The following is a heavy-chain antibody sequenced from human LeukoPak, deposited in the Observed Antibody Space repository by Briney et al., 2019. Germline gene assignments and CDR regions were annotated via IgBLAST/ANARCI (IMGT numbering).Heavy chain of an antibody. J-gene: IGHJ3*02. CDR2: IYYSGST. CDR1: GGSISSSIYH. V-gene: IGHV4-61*05. CDR3: ARGGTAVIAPYAFDI. D-gene: IGHD4-23*01. Sequence: SETLSLTCTVSGGSISSSIYHWGWIRQPPGKGLEWIGYIYYSGSTNCNPSVKSRVAMSVDTSKKQFSLKLSSLTAADTAVYYCARGGTAVIAPYAFDIWGQGTMVTVSS.